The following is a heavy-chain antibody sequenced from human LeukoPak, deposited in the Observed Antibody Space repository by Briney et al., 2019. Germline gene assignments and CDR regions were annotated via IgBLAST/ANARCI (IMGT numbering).Heavy chain of an antibody. CDR3: ARASLYGSGSYYSDY. Sequence: PGGSLRLSCAASGFTFSSYAMHWVRQAPGKGLEWVTIISYDGTKKDYADSVKGRFTISRDNSKNTLYLQMNSLRAEDTAVYYCARASLYGSGSYYSDYWGQGTLVTVSS. D-gene: IGHD3-10*01. J-gene: IGHJ4*02. V-gene: IGHV3-30*03. CDR1: GFTFSSYA. CDR2: ISYDGTKK.